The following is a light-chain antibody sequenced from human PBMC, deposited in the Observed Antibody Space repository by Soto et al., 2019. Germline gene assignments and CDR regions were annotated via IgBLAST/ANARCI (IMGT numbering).Light chain of an antibody. Sequence: ILMTQSPATLSVSPGERATLSCRASQSVSSNVAWYQQKPGQAPMLLIYGASPRATGIPARFSGSGSGTEFTLTISSLQSEDFAVYYCQQYNNWPPLTFGGGTKVEIK. V-gene: IGKV3-15*01. CDR3: QQYNNWPPLT. CDR2: GAS. J-gene: IGKJ4*01. CDR1: QSVSSN.